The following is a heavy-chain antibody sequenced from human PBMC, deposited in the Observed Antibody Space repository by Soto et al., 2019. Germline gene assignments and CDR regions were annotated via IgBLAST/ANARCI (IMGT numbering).Heavy chain of an antibody. CDR3: ARQGDYGHYMDV. V-gene: IGHV4-59*08. CDR2: IYYSGST. CDR1: GGSISSYY. Sequence: SETLSLTCTVSGGSISSYYWSWIRQPPGKGLEWIGYIYYSGSTNYNPSLKSRVTISVDTSKNQFSLKLSSVTAADTAVYYCARQGDYGHYMDVWGKGTTVTVSS. D-gene: IGHD4-17*01. J-gene: IGHJ6*03.